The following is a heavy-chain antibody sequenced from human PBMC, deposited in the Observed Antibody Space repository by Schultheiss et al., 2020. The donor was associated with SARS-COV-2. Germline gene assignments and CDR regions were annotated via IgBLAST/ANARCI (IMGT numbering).Heavy chain of an antibody. V-gene: IGHV3-13*01. CDR3: VRGGYDDYYGAFDH. J-gene: IGHJ5*02. CDR2: IGIAGDT. D-gene: IGHD3-16*01. Sequence: GGSLRLSCAASGFTFSSYWMHWVRQPTGKGLEWVSTIGIAGDTYYPGSVKGRFTISRENAKNSLHLQVNSLRVEDTAVYYCVRGGYDDYYGAFDHWGQGVLVTVSS. CDR1: GFTFSSYW.